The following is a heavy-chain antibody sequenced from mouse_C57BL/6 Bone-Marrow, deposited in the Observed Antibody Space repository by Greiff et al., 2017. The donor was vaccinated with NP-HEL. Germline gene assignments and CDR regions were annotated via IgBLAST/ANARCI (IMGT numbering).Heavy chain of an antibody. Sequence: EVMLVESGGGLVQSGRSLRLSCATSGFTFSDFYMEWVRQAPGKGLEWIAASRNKANDYTTEYSASVKGRFIVSRDTSQSILYLQMNALSAVDTSIYYCARDALVWYFGVWGTGTTVTVSS. CDR1: GFTFSDFY. V-gene: IGHV7-1*01. CDR2: SRNKANDYTT. J-gene: IGHJ1*02. CDR3: ARDALVWYFGV.